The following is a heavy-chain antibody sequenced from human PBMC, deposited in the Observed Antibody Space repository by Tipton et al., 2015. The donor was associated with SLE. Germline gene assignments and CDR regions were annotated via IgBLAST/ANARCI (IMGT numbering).Heavy chain of an antibody. CDR3: GRWSSCGSDCYLLNY. J-gene: IGHJ4*02. CDR1: GGSISGYY. Sequence: TLSLTCTVSGGSISGYYWSWIRQPPGKGLEWIGYTLHTGGSNYSPSLKSRVTISPDTSRNQFSLMLGSVTAADTAVYYCGRWSSCGSDCYLLNYWGPGTLITVSS. V-gene: IGHV4-4*09. D-gene: IGHD2-21*02. CDR2: TLHTGGS.